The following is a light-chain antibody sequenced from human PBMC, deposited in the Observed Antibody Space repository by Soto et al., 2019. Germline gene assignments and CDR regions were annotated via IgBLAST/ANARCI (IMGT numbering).Light chain of an antibody. CDR3: QQANSLPLT. Sequence: DIGLTPSPGTLSLSPGAGSFFSCMASQSVSNNYLAWYQQKPGQAPRLLIYGASNRATGIPDRFSGSGSGTDFTLTISSLQPEDFATYYCQQANSLPLTFCGGTKVDIK. CDR1: QSVSNNY. CDR2: GAS. V-gene: IGKV3D-7*01. J-gene: IGKJ4*01.